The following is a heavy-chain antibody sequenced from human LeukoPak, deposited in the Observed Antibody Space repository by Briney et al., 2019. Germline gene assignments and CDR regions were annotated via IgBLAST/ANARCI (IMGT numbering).Heavy chain of an antibody. CDR3: ARIGPSSWYDYYYYMDV. J-gene: IGHJ6*03. CDR1: GYTFTSYD. Sequence: ASVKLSCKASGYTFTSYDINWVRQATGQGLEWMGWMNPNRGNTGYAQKFQGRVTMTRNTSISTAYMELSSLRSEDTAVYYCARIGPSSWYDYYYYMDVWGKGTAVSVSS. D-gene: IGHD6-13*01. CDR2: MNPNRGNT. V-gene: IGHV1-8*01.